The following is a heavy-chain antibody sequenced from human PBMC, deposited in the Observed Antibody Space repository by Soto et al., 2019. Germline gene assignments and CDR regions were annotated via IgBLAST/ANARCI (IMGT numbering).Heavy chain of an antibody. Sequence: QVQLQQWGAGLLKPSETLSLTCAVYGGSFSVYYWSWIRQPPGKGLEWIGEINHSGRTNYNPSLKSRVTISVDTSKHQFSLKLSSVTAAATAGYYCARVRYGSGCSWVRGCRNWFDPWGQGTLVTVSS. J-gene: IGHJ5*02. CDR2: INHSGRT. CDR3: ARVRYGSGCSWVRGCRNWFDP. D-gene: IGHD2-15*01. V-gene: IGHV4-34*01. CDR1: GGSFSVYY.